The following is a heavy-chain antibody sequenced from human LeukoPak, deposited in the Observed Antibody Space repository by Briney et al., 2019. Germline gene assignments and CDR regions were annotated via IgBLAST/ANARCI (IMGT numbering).Heavy chain of an antibody. D-gene: IGHD6-19*01. CDR3: ARQRGSGCLDY. CDR2: IKQDGSET. V-gene: IGHV3-7*01. CDR1: RFTLSNSW. J-gene: IGHJ4*02. Sequence: GGSLRLSCAASRFTLSNSWMSWVRQAPGKGLEWVANIKQDGSETYYVDSVKGRFTISRDNAKNSLSLQMNSLRAEDTAVYYCARQRGSGCLDYWGQGTLVTVSS.